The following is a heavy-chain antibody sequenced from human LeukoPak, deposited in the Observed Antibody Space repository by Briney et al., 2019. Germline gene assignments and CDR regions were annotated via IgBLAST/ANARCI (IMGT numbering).Heavy chain of an antibody. CDR3: AMMPPGPTMIVVVPV. CDR1: GGSISSGDYY. J-gene: IGHJ4*02. D-gene: IGHD3-22*01. V-gene: IGHV4-30-4*08. CDR2: IYYSGST. Sequence: PSETLSLTCTVSGGSISSGDYYWRWIRQPPGKGLEWIGYIYYSGSTYYNPSLKSRVTISVDTSKNQFSLKLSSVTAADTAVYYCAMMPPGPTMIVVVPVWGQGTLVTVSS.